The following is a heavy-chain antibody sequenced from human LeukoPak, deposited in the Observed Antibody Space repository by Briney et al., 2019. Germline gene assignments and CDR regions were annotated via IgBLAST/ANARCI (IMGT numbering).Heavy chain of an antibody. CDR3: ARARTYCGGDCSYFDF. CDR1: GYTFTGYY. V-gene: IGHV1-2*02. CDR2: INPNSGGT. Sequence: ASVKVSCKASGYTFTGYYMHWVRQAPGQGREWMGWINPNSGGTNYAQKFQGRVTMTRDTSISTAYMELSSLRSDDTAVYYCARARTYCGGDCSYFDFWGQGTLVNVSS. J-gene: IGHJ4*02. D-gene: IGHD2-21*02.